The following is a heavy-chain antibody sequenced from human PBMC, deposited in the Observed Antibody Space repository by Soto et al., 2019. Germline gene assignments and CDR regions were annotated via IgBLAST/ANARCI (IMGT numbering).Heavy chain of an antibody. D-gene: IGHD7-27*01. CDR2: IYYSGST. Sequence: QVQLQESGPGLVKPSETLSLTCTVSGGSISSYYWSWIRQPPGKGLEWIGYIYYSGSTNYNPSLKSRVTISVDTSKNPFSLKVSSVTAADTAVYYCARRWGTSFDFWGQGTLVTVSS. CDR3: ARRWGTSFDF. J-gene: IGHJ4*02. CDR1: GGSISSYY. V-gene: IGHV4-59*01.